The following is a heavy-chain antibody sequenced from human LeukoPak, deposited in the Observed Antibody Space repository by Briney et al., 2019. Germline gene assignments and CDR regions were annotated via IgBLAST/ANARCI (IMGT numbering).Heavy chain of an antibody. Sequence: SETLSPTCTVSGGSISSADYYWSWIRQPPGKGLEWIGYIYYSGRTHYNPSLKSRVTISVDTSKNQFSLKLSSVTAADTAVYYCARGTGLDTAGNFDYWGQGTLVTVSS. D-gene: IGHD5-18*01. V-gene: IGHV4-30-4*01. J-gene: IGHJ4*02. CDR1: GGSISSADYY. CDR3: ARGTGLDTAGNFDY. CDR2: IYYSGRT.